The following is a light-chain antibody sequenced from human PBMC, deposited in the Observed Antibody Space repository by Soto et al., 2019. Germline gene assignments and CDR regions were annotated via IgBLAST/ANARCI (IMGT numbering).Light chain of an antibody. Sequence: IQLTQSPSSLSASVGDRVTITCQASRGISSYLAWYQQKPGKAPKLLVYSASTLQSGVLSRFSGSGSGPDFTLTISSLQPEDSATYFCQQLNSYPQTFGQGTRLEIK. J-gene: IGKJ5*01. CDR1: RGISSY. V-gene: IGKV1-9*01. CDR2: SAS. CDR3: QQLNSYPQT.